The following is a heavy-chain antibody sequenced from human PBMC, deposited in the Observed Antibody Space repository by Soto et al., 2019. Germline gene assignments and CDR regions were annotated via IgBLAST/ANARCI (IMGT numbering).Heavy chain of an antibody. Sequence: GGSLRLSCAASGFTFSSYGMHWVRQAPGKGLEWVAVIWYDGSNKYYADSVKGRFTISRDNSKNTLYLQMNSLRAEDTAVYYCARSKNYYYYYGMDVWGQGPTVTVYS. CDR1: GFTFSSYG. V-gene: IGHV3-33*01. J-gene: IGHJ6*02. CDR3: ARSKNYYYYYGMDV. CDR2: IWYDGSNK.